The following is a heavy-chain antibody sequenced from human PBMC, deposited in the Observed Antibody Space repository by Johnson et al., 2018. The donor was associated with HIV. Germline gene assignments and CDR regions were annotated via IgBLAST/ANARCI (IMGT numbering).Heavy chain of an antibody. D-gene: IGHD6-6*01. CDR3: AKDMAARTFDAFDI. V-gene: IGHV3-74*01. J-gene: IGHJ3*02. Sequence: EVQLLESGGGLVQPGGSLRVSCAASGFTFSSYWMHWVRQAPGKGLVWVSRINSDGSSTSYADSVKGRFTIYRDNAKNTLYLQMNSLRAEDTAVYYCAKDMAARTFDAFDIWGQGTMVTVSS. CDR1: GFTFSSYW. CDR2: INSDGSST.